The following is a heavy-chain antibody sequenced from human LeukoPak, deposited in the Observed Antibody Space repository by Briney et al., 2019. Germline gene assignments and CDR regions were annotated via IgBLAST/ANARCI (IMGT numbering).Heavy chain of an antibody. CDR2: IYISGST. Sequence: SETLSLTCTVSGGAIGGYYWSWIRQPAGKGLEWIGRIYISGSTNYNPSLKSRVTMSVDTSKNQFSLELSSVTAADTAVYYCARGLRFSGESSWFDPWGQGTLVTVSS. V-gene: IGHV4-4*07. J-gene: IGHJ5*02. CDR1: GGAIGGYY. D-gene: IGHD2-15*01. CDR3: ARGLRFSGESSWFDP.